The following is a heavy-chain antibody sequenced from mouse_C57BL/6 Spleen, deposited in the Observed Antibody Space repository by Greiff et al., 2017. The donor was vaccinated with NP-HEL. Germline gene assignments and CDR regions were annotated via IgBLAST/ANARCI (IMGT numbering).Heavy chain of an antibody. D-gene: IGHD1-1*01. V-gene: IGHV1-82*01. J-gene: IGHJ4*01. Sequence: QVQLKQSGPELVKPGASVKISCKASGYAFSSSWMNWVKQRPGKGLEWIGRIYPGDGDTNYNGKFKGKATLTADKSSSTAYMQLSSLTSEDSAVYFCARGFTTVRGYAMDYWGQGTSVTVSS. CDR3: ARGFTTVRGYAMDY. CDR1: GYAFSSSW. CDR2: IYPGDGDT.